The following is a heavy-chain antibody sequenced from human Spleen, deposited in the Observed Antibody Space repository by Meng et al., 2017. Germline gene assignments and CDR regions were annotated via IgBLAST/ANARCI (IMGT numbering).Heavy chain of an antibody. CDR2: LGAHPGDT. V-gene: IGHV1-18*01. Sequence: QVQLVQSGAEVKKPGSSVKVSCKASGDTFTSFTFIWVRQAPGQGLEWMAWLGAHPGDTSHAPKFLGRVTVTADTATATAYMELRSLRSDDTAVYYCARGTPGRSYCDYWGLGTLVTVSS. CDR1: GDTFTSFT. D-gene: IGHD3-10*01. CDR3: ARGTPGRSYCDY. J-gene: IGHJ4*02.